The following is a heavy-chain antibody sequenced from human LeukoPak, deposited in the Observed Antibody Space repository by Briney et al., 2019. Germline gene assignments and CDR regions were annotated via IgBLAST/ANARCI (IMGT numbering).Heavy chain of an antibody. D-gene: IGHD6-6*01. CDR2: ISSSSSTI. CDR3: ARDRQSWYFDL. J-gene: IGHJ2*01. CDR1: GFTFSSYS. V-gene: IGHV3-48*01. Sequence: GGSLRLSCAASGFTFSSYSMNWVRQAPGKGLEWVSYISSSSSTIYYADSVKGRFTISRDNAKNSLYLQMNSLGAEDTAVYYCARDRQSWYFDLWGRGTLVTVSS.